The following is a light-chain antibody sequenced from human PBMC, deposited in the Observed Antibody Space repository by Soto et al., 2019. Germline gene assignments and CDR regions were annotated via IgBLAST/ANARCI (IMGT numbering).Light chain of an antibody. J-gene: IGKJ5*01. CDR2: DAS. CDR1: QSVSSSY. V-gene: IGKV3D-20*01. Sequence: EIVLTQSPGTLSLSPGERTTLSFMSSQSVSSSYLAWYQQKPGLAPRLLIYDASSRATGIPDRFSGSGSGTDFTLTISRLEPEDFAVYYCQQYGSSPITFGQGTRLEIK. CDR3: QQYGSSPIT.